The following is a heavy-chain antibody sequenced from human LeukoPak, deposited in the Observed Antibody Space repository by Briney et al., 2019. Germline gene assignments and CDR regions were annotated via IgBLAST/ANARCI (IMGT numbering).Heavy chain of an antibody. J-gene: IGHJ5*02. CDR1: GGTFTSYA. CDR3: ARGGYYDSSGYYSYSNWFDP. V-gene: IGHV1-69*05. CDR2: IIPIFGTA. D-gene: IGHD3-22*01. Sequence: GASVKVSCKASGGTFTSYASSWVRQAPGKGLEGMGGIIPIFGTANYAQKFQGRVTITTDESTSTAYMELSSLRSEDTAVYYCARGGYYDSSGYYSYSNWFDPWGQGTLVTVSS.